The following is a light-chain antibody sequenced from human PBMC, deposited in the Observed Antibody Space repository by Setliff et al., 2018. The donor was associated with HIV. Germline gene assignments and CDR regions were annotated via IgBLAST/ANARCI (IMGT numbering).Light chain of an antibody. CDR1: SSDVGGYNY. Sequence: QSALTQPASVSGSPGQSITISCTGTSSDVGGYNYVSWYQQHPGKAPKLMTYDVSNRPSGISNRFSGSKSGNTASLTISGLQAEDEADYYCSSYTSSSTNVVFGGGTKVTVL. CDR2: DVS. J-gene: IGLJ2*01. CDR3: SSYTSSSTNVV. V-gene: IGLV2-14*03.